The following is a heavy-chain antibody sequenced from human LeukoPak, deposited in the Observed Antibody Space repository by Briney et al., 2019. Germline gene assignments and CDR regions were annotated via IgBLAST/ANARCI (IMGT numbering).Heavy chain of an antibody. Sequence: GGSLRLSCAASGFTFSSYWMSWVRQAPGKGLEWVANIKQDGSEKYYVDSVKGRFTISRDNAKNPLYLQMNSLRAEDTAVYYCARVSCYDFWSKRCYYYGMDVWGQGTTVTVSS. J-gene: IGHJ6*02. CDR2: IKQDGSEK. D-gene: IGHD3-3*01. CDR1: GFTFSSYW. V-gene: IGHV3-7*01. CDR3: ARVSCYDFWSKRCYYYGMDV.